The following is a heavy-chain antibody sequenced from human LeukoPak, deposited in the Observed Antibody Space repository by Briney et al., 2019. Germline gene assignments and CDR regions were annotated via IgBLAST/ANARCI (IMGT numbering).Heavy chain of an antibody. V-gene: IGHV4-34*01. Sequence: SETLSLTCAVYGGSFSGYYWSWIRQPPGKGLEWIGEINHSGSTNYNPSLKSRVTISVDTSKNQFSLKLSSVTAADTAVYYCAREYGGQIDYWGQGTLVTVSS. CDR3: AREYGGQIDY. CDR1: GGSFSGYY. CDR2: INHSGST. J-gene: IGHJ4*02. D-gene: IGHD4-23*01.